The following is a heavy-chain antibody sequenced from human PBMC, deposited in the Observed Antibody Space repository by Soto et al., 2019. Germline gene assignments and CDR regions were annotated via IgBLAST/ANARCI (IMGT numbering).Heavy chain of an antibody. CDR2: ISYDGSNK. CDR3: AKDRVEGAPYYYYGMDV. CDR1: GFTFSSYG. D-gene: IGHD1-26*01. Sequence: GGSLRLSCAASGFTFSSYGMHWVRQAPGKGLEWVAVISYDGSNKYYADSVKGRFTISRDNSKNTLYLQMNSLRAEDTAVYYCAKDRVEGAPYYYYGMDVWGQGTTVTVSS. V-gene: IGHV3-30*18. J-gene: IGHJ6*02.